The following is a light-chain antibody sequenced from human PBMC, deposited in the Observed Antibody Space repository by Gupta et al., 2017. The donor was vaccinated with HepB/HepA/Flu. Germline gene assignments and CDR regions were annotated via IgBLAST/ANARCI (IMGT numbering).Light chain of an antibody. CDR2: DVS. CDR3: CSYAGSYSFV. V-gene: IGLV2-11*01. J-gene: IGLJ1*01. CDR1: SSDVGGYNY. Sequence: QSALTQPRSVSGSPGQSVTISCTGTSSDVGGYNYVSWYQQHPGKAPKFMIYDVSKRPSGVPDRFSGSKSGNTASLTISELQAEDEADYYCCSYAGSYSFVFGTGTKVTVL.